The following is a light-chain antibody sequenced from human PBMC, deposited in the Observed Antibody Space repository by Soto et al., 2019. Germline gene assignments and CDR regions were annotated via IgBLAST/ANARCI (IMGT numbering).Light chain of an antibody. Sequence: QLVLTQPRSVSGSPGQSVTISCTGTSTDVGNYNYVSWYQQHPGKAPKLMIYDVNKRPSGVPDRFSGSKSGNTASLTISGLQAEDEADYYCCSYAGSYTVIFGGGTKLTVL. CDR2: DVN. J-gene: IGLJ2*01. V-gene: IGLV2-11*01. CDR3: CSYAGSYTVI. CDR1: STDVGNYNY.